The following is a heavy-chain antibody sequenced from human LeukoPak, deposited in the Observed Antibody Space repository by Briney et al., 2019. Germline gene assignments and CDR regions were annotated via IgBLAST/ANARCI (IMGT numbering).Heavy chain of an antibody. CDR1: GFTFSSYS. V-gene: IGHV3-48*02. CDR2: TSSSSTI. Sequence: EGSLRLSCAASGFTFSSYSMNWVRQAPGKGLEWVSYTSSSSTIYYTDSVKGRFPISRDNAKNSLYLQMNSLRDEDTAVYYCASPTYGDYGMDVWGQGTTVTVSS. J-gene: IGHJ6*02. CDR3: ASPTYGDYGMDV. D-gene: IGHD4-17*01.